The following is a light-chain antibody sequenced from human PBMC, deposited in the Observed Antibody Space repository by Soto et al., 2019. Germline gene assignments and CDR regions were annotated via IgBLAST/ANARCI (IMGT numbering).Light chain of an antibody. CDR2: DSS. CDR1: QSFSNN. CDR3: QQRGDWPRT. V-gene: IGKV3-11*01. J-gene: IGKJ1*01. Sequence: EIVLTQSPATLSLSPGASATLSCRASQSFSNNLAWYQQKPGQAPRLLIYDSSTRATGIPPRFSGSGAGTDFTLTISSLEPEDFAVYYCQQRGDWPRTFGQGTKVEIK.